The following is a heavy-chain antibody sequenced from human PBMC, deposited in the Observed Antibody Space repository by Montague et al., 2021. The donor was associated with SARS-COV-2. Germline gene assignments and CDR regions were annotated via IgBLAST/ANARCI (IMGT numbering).Heavy chain of an antibody. CDR2: VSYRGST. V-gene: IGHV4-59*01. Sequence: SETLSLTCSVSGGSMSSYHWFWIRQPPGKGLEWTGYVSYRGSTNYNLSLKSRVTISLDTSKNRFPLRVTSVTAADTAVYYCARDVRYYYDQWGQGILVTVSS. CDR3: ARDVRYYYDQ. D-gene: IGHD3-10*01. CDR1: GGSMSSYH. J-gene: IGHJ4*02.